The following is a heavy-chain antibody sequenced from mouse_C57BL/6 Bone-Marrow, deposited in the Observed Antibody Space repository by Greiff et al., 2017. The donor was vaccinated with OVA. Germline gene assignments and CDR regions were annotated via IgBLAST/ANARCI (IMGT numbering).Heavy chain of an antibody. CDR1: GYTFTSYW. D-gene: IGHD2-4*01. CDR2: IHPSDSDT. Sequence: QVQLQQPGAELVKPGASVKVSCKASGYTFTSYWMHWVKQRPGQGLEWIGRIHPSDSDTNYNQKFKGKATLTVDKSSSTAYMQLSSLTSEDSAVYYCAIEGKIYYDCTFFDYWGQGTTLTVSS. CDR3: AIEGKIYYDCTFFDY. V-gene: IGHV1-74*01. J-gene: IGHJ2*01.